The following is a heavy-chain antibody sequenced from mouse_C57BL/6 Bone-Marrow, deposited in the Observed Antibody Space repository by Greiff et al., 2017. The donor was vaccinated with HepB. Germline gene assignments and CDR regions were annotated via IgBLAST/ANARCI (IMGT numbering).Heavy chain of an antibody. CDR1: GFNIKDDY. V-gene: IGHV14-4*01. CDR2: IDPENGDT. J-gene: IGHJ4*01. CDR3: TTGYLDY. Sequence: VQLQQSGAELVRPGASVKLSCTASGFNIKDDYMHWVKQRPEQGLEWIGWIDPENGDTEYASKFQGKATITADTCSNTAYLQLSSLTSEDTAVYYCTTGYLDYWGQGTSVTVSS. D-gene: IGHD2-3*01.